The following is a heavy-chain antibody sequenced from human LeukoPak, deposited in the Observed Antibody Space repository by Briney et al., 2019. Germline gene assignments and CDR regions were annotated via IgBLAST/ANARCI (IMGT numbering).Heavy chain of an antibody. CDR3: ARDPRYCSGGSCYAWFDP. CDR2: INHSGST. V-gene: IGHV4-34*01. Sequence: SETLSLTCAVYGGSFSGYYWSWIRQPPGKGLEWIGEINHSGSTNYNPSLKSRVTISVDTSKNQFSLKLSSVTAADTAVYYCARDPRYCSGGSCYAWFDPWGQGTLVTVSS. D-gene: IGHD2-15*01. CDR1: GGSFSGYY. J-gene: IGHJ5*02.